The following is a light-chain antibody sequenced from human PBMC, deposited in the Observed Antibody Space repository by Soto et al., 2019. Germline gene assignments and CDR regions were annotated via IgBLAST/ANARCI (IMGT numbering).Light chain of an antibody. CDR1: SSDVGGFNS. V-gene: IGLV2-14*03. CDR3: RSYTSTMTNV. J-gene: IGLJ6*01. Sequence: QSALTQPASVSGSPGQSITISCTGTSSDVGGFNSVSWYQLRPGTAPKLILYDVVDRPSGVSYRFSGSKSGNTAPLTISVLQAADEADYFCRSYTSTMTNVFGSGTKLTVL. CDR2: DVV.